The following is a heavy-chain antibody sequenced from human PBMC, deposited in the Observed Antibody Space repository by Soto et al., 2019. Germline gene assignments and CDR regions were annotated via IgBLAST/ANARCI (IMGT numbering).Heavy chain of an antibody. CDR1: GGSFSGYY. D-gene: IGHD3-10*01. V-gene: IGHV4-34*01. CDR2: INHSGSN. J-gene: IGHJ5*02. Sequence: PSETLSLTCAVYGGSFSGYYWSWIRQPPGKGLEWIGEINHSGSNNYNPSLKSRVTISVDTSKNQFSLKPSSLTAADTAVYYCARSDSVYYDGSGSWFDPWGQGTLVTVSS. CDR3: ARSDSVYYDGSGSWFDP.